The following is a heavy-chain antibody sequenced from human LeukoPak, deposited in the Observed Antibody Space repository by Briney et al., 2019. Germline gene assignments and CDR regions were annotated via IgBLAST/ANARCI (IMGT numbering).Heavy chain of an antibody. Sequence: GGSLRLSCAASGFTFSPYGMNWVRQAPGKGLELISSISGSTTYIYYADSVKGRFTISRDNAKNSLNLQMNSLRAEDTAVYYCARDSHYYGSGSNKFDPWGQGTLVTVSS. V-gene: IGHV3-21*01. D-gene: IGHD3-10*01. J-gene: IGHJ5*02. CDR2: ISGSTTYI. CDR3: ARDSHYYGSGSNKFDP. CDR1: GFTFSPYG.